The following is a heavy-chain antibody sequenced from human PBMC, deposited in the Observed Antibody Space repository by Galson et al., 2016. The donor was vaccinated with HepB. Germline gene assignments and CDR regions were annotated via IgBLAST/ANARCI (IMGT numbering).Heavy chain of an antibody. CDR1: GFAFSSFD. V-gene: IGHV3-13*01. D-gene: IGHD3-3*01. CDR3: ARGVGHDFWSSNYGFDY. CDR2: IGTAGDT. Sequence: SLRLSCAASGFAFSSFDMHWVRQATGKGLEWVSAIGTAGDTYYPDAVKGRFTISRENAKKSLSLQTNSLRDEDTAVYYCARGVGHDFWSSNYGFDYWGQGILVTVSS. J-gene: IGHJ4*02.